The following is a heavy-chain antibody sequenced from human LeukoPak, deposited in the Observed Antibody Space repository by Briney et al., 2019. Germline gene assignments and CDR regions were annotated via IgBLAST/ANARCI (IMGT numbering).Heavy chain of an antibody. J-gene: IGHJ4*02. CDR3: AKDRESRTTTFDY. D-gene: IGHD1-7*01. Sequence: PGGSLRLSCAASGFTFSSYGMHWVREAPGKGLEWVAFIRYDGSNKYYADSVKGRFTISRDNSKNTLYLQMNSLRAEDTAVYYCAKDRESRTTTFDYWGQGTLVTVSS. CDR2: IRYDGSNK. V-gene: IGHV3-30*02. CDR1: GFTFSSYG.